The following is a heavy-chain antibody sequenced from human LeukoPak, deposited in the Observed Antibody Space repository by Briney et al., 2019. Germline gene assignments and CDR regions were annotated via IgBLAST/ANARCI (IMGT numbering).Heavy chain of an antibody. CDR3: ARVFDDYYDSSGYYLGYFDY. CDR1: GGPFSGYY. Sequence: SETLSLTCAVSGGPFSGYYWSWIRQPPGKGLEWIGEINHSGSTNYNPSLKSRVTISVDTSKNQFSLRLSSVAAADTAVYYCARVFDDYYDSSGYYLGYFDYWGQGTLVSVSS. D-gene: IGHD3-22*01. V-gene: IGHV4-34*01. J-gene: IGHJ4*02. CDR2: INHSGST.